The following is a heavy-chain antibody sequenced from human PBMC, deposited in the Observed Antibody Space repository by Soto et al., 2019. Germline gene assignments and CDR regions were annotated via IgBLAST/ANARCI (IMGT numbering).Heavy chain of an antibody. J-gene: IGHJ6*02. CDR2: ISSSGYI. V-gene: IGHV3-21*01. D-gene: IGHD2-15*01. Sequence: PWRSLRLSCAASGFNFNSYTINWVRQAPGKRLEWLSSISSSGYIFSTDSVRGRFTISRDNAKNSVYLQINSLRAEDTAVYFCARDCSGGSCYPGMDVWGQGTTVTVSS. CDR3: ARDCSGGSCYPGMDV. CDR1: GFNFNSYT.